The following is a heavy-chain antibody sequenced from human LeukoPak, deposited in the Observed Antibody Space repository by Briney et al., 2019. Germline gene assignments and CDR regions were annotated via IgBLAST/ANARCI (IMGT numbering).Heavy chain of an antibody. D-gene: IGHD2-2*02. CDR2: ISSSSSTI. CDR1: GFTFSSYS. V-gene: IGHV3-48*01. J-gene: IGHJ6*02. CDR3: ATLSSTSCYTCPDYYYGMDV. Sequence: PGGSLRLSCAASGFTFSSYSMNWVRQAPGKGLEWVSYISSSSSTIYYADSVKGRFTISRDNAKNSLYLQMNSLRAEDTAVYYCATLSSTSCYTCPDYYYGMDVWGQGTTVTVSS.